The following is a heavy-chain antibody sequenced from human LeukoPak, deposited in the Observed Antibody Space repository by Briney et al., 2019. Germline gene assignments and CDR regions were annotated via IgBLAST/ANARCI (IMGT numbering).Heavy chain of an antibody. CDR2: INHSGST. CDR1: GGSFSGYY. J-gene: IGHJ3*02. CDR3: ARGTGETYYYDSSGYAFDI. V-gene: IGHV4-34*01. D-gene: IGHD3-22*01. Sequence: PSETLSLTCAVYGGSFSGYYWSWLRQPPGKGLEWIGEINHSGSTNYNPSLKSRVTISVDTSKNQFSLKLSSVTAADTAVYYCARGTGETYYYDSSGYAFDIWGQGTMVTVSS.